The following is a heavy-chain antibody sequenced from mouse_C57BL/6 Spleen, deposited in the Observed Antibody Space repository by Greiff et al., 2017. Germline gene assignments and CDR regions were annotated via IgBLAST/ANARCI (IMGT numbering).Heavy chain of an antibody. CDR2: ILPGSGST. CDR1: GYTFTGYW. J-gene: IGHJ3*01. D-gene: IGHD3-1*01. Sequence: VKLMESGAELMKPGASVKLSCKATGYTFTGYWIEWVKQMPGHGLEWIGEILPGSGSTNYNAKFKGKATFTADTSSNTAYMQLSSLTTEDSAIYCCGRSRGFPAYWGQGTLVTVSA. CDR3: GRSRGFPAY. V-gene: IGHV1-9*01.